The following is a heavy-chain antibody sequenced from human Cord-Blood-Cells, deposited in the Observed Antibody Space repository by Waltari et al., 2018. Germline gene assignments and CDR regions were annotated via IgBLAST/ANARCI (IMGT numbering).Heavy chain of an antibody. CDR2: INPNSGGT. CDR3: AREASLVGIDY. D-gene: IGHD2-21*01. J-gene: IGHJ4*02. V-gene: IGHV1-2*04. Sequence: QVQLVQSGAEVNKTGASVKVSCKASGYTFSGHYIHWVRQAPGQGLEWMGWINPNSGGTNYAQKFQGWVTMTRDTSISTAYMELSRLRSDDTAVYYCAREASLVGIDYWGQGTLVTVSS. CDR1: GYTFSGHY.